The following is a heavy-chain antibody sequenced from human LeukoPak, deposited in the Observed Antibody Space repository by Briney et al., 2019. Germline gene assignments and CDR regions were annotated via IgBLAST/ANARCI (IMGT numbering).Heavy chain of an antibody. J-gene: IGHJ4*02. CDR3: AKDYDYYDSSGYYPLFDY. CDR1: GFTVSSNY. V-gene: IGHV3-53*01. Sequence: GGSLRLSCAASGFTVSSNYMSWVRQAPGKGLEWVSVIYSGGSTYYADSVKGRFTISRDNSKNTLYLQMNSLRAEDTAVYYCAKDYDYYDSSGYYPLFDYWGQGALVTVSS. CDR2: IYSGGST. D-gene: IGHD3-22*01.